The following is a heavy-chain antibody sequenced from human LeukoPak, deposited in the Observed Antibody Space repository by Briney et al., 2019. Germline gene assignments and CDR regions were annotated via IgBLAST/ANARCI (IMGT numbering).Heavy chain of an antibody. V-gene: IGHV1-2*02. D-gene: IGHD3-22*01. CDR2: INPNSGGT. Sequence: ASVKDSCKASGYTFTGYYMHWVRQAPGQGLEWMGWINPNSGGTNYAQKFQGRVTMTRDTSISTAYMELSRLRSDDTAVYYCARDLIYYDSSGEFDYWGQGTLVTVSS. CDR3: ARDLIYYDSSGEFDY. CDR1: GYTFTGYY. J-gene: IGHJ4*02.